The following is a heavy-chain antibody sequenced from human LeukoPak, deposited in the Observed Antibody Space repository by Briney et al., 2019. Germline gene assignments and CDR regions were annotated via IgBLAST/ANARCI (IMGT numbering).Heavy chain of an antibody. CDR3: ARGSGSYSSDAFDV. J-gene: IGHJ3*01. CDR2: INGDGSNT. Sequence: PGGSLRLSCAASGFTFSSYSMNWVRQAPGKGLVWVSRINGDGSNTTYADSVKGRFTTSRDTAKNTVYLQMNSLRAEDTAVHYCARGSGSYSSDAFDVWGQGTMVTLSS. CDR1: GFTFSSYS. V-gene: IGHV3-74*01. D-gene: IGHD3-10*01.